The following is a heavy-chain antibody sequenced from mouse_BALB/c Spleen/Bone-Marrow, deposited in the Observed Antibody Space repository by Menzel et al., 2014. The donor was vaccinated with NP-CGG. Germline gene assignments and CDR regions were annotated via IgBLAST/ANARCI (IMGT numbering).Heavy chain of an antibody. CDR2: INPSNGGT. V-gene: IGHV1S81*02. D-gene: IGHD2-13*01. J-gene: IGHJ3*01. Sequence: QVQLKESGAELVKPGASVKLSCKASGYTFTSYYMYWVKRRPGQGPEWIGEINPSNGGTNFNEKFKSKATLTVDKSSSTAYMQLSSLTSEDSAVYYCTREGDSPFAYWGQGTLVTVSA. CDR3: TREGDSPFAY. CDR1: GYTFTSYY.